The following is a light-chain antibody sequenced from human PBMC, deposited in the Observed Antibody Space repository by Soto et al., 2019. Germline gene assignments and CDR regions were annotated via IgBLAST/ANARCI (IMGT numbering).Light chain of an antibody. V-gene: IGKV1-39*01. CDR2: AAS. CDR3: HQSYSTPPST. J-gene: IGKJ2*01. CDR1: QSISSY. Sequence: DIQMTQSPSSLSASVGDRVTITCRASQSISSYLNWYQQKPGKAPKLLIYAASSLQSGVPSRFSGGGAGTDFTLTISSLQPEDVATYYCHQSYSTPPSTFGQGTKLEIK.